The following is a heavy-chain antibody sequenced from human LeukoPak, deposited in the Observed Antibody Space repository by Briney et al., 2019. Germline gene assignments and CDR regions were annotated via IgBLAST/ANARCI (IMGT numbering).Heavy chain of an antibody. J-gene: IGHJ4*02. CDR2: ISAYNGNT. CDR3: ARVKGFGEFLIGYYFDY. CDR1: GYTFTSDG. D-gene: IGHD3-10*01. V-gene: IGHV1-18*01. Sequence: ASVKVSCKASGYTFTSDGISWVRQAPGQGLEWMGWISAYNGNTNYAQKLQGRVTMTTDTSTSTAYMELRSLRSDDTAVYYCARVKGFGEFLIGYYFDYWGQGTLVTVSS.